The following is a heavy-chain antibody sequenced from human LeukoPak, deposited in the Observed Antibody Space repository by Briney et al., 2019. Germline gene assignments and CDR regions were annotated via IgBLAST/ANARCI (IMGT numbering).Heavy chain of an antibody. J-gene: IGHJ3*02. V-gene: IGHV1-46*01. CDR3: TRRSIAALPGAYDI. CDR1: GYTFTSHY. Sequence: GASVKVSCKASGYTFTSHYVHWVRQAPGQGLEWMGTINPSGGSTTYAQKFQGRVTVTRDTSASTVYMDLSSLRSEDTAICYCTRRSIAALPGAYDIWGQGTMVTVSS. D-gene: IGHD6-6*01. CDR2: INPSGGST.